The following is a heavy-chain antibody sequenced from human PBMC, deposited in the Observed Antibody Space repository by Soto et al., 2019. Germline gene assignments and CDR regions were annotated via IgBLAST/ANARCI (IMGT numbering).Heavy chain of an antibody. D-gene: IGHD6-19*01. CDR3: ARAWYTSGWFWDY. Sequence: VQLVESGGGLVQPGGSLRLSCAASGCTFSNYWMTWVRQAPGKGLEWVANIKQNGRERYSADSVKSRFTISRDNAKSSLYLQMNSLRAEDTAVYYCARAWYTSGWFWDYWGQGALVTVSS. CDR2: IKQNGRER. J-gene: IGHJ4*02. V-gene: IGHV3-7*04. CDR1: GCTFSNYW.